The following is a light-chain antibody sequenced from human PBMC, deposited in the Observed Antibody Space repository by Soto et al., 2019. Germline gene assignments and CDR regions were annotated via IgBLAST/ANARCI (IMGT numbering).Light chain of an antibody. CDR3: QQYGYSPRT. CDR2: GAS. J-gene: IGKJ1*01. CDR1: QSVSSNY. V-gene: IGKV3-20*01. Sequence: EIVLTQSPGTLSLSPGERATLSCRASQSVSSNYLAWYQLKPGQAPRLLIYGASSRATGIPDGFSGSGSGTDFTLTISSLDPEDFEVHFCQQYGYSPRTFGQGTQVDIX.